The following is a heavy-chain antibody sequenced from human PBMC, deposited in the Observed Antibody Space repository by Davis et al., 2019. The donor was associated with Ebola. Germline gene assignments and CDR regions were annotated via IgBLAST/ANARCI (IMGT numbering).Heavy chain of an antibody. D-gene: IGHD1-26*01. CDR3: ARGGQGVGAGRWLDP. CDR1: GGSISSSSYY. CDR2: IYYSGST. Sequence: SETLSLTCTVSGGSISSSSYYWGWIRQPPGKGLEWIGSIYYSGSTYYNPSLKSRVTISVDTSKNQFSLKLSSVTAADTAVYYCARGGQGVGAGRWLDPWGQGNLVIVSS. V-gene: IGHV4-39*01. J-gene: IGHJ5*02.